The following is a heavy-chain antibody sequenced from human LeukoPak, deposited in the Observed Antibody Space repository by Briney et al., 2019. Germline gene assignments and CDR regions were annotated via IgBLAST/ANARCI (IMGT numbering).Heavy chain of an antibody. J-gene: IGHJ4*02. Sequence: SEPLSLTCTVSGGSISSYYWSWIRQPPGKGLEWIGYIYYSGSTNYNPSLKSRVTMSVDTSKNQFSLKLSSVTAADTAVYYCASQYYYDSSGYVYWGQGTLVTVSS. CDR1: GGSISSYY. CDR2: IYYSGST. CDR3: ASQYYYDSSGYVY. D-gene: IGHD3-22*01. V-gene: IGHV4-59*01.